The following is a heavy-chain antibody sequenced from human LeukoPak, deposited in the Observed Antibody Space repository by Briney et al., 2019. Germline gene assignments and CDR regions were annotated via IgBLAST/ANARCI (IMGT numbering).Heavy chain of an antibody. Sequence: GGSLQISCRASGCSFSSYWIGWGRQMPGEGLELMGIIYPGDSDTRYTPSFQGQVTISADKSITTAYLQWSSLQASDTAMYYCARSLSPAAVALDYWGQGALVTVSS. D-gene: IGHD2-2*01. CDR2: IYPGDSDT. CDR3: ARSLSPAAVALDY. V-gene: IGHV5-51*01. CDR1: GCSFSSYW. J-gene: IGHJ4*02.